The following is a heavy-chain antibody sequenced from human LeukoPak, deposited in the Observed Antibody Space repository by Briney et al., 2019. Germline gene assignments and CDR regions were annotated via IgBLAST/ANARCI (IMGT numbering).Heavy chain of an antibody. CDR1: GGSISSSSYY. D-gene: IGHD5-12*01. Sequence: PSETLSLTCTVSGGSISSSSYYWGWIRQPPGKGLEWIGSIYYSGSTYYNPSLKSRVTISVDTSKNQFSLKLSSVTAADTAVYYCARERGVATLFVDYYYYMDVWGKGTTVTVSS. V-gene: IGHV4-39*07. J-gene: IGHJ6*03. CDR2: IYYSGST. CDR3: ARERGVATLFVDYYYYMDV.